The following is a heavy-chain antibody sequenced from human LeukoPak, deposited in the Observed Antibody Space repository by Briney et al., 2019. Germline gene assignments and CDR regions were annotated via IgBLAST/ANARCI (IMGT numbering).Heavy chain of an antibody. V-gene: IGHV1-2*02. J-gene: IGHJ4*02. CDR3: ARDHY. CDR2: INPKNGGT. CDR1: GYTFTGYS. Sequence: GASVKVSCKASGYTFTGYSMHWVRQAPGQGLEWMGWINPKNGGTNYAQKFQGRVTMTRDTSISAANMVLSRLRSDDTAVYYCARDHYWGQGTLVTVSS. D-gene: IGHD3-10*01.